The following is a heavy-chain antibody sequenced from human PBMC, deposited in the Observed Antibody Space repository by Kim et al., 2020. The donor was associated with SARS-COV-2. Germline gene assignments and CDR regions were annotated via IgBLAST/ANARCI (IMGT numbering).Heavy chain of an antibody. J-gene: IGHJ4*02. Sequence: GESLKISCKGSGYSFTSYWIGWVRQMPGKGLEWMGIIYPGDSDTRYSPSFQGQVTISADKSISTAYLQWSSLKASDTAMYYCARSSSGPDSITIFGVALDYWGQGTLVTVSS. CDR1: GYSFTSYW. D-gene: IGHD3-3*01. CDR3: ARSSSGPDSITIFGVALDY. CDR2: IYPGDSDT. V-gene: IGHV5-51*01.